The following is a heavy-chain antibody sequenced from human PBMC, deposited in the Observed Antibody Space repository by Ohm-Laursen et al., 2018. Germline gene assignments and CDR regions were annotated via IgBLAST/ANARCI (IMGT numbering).Heavy chain of an antibody. D-gene: IGHD3-9*01. CDR1: GFTFSNYY. CDR2: IYQGGYEK. J-gene: IGHJ2*01. CDR3: ARDIGSGYGYLKGFDI. Sequence: GSLRLSCAASGFTFSNYYMSWVRQAPGKGLEWVADIYQGGYEKYYVDSVKGRFTISRDDAKKSLYLQMHSLRGEDTAVYFCARDIGSGYGYLKGFDIWGRGTLVTVSS. V-gene: IGHV3-7*01.